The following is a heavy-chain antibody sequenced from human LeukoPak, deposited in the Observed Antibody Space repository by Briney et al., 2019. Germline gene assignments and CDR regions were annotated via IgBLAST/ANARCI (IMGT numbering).Heavy chain of an antibody. V-gene: IGHV3-21*01. Sequence: PGGSLRLSCAASGFTFSTYSMNWVRQAPGKGLEWVSSVSSGSNYIYYADSVKGRFTISRDNAKNSLYLQMNSLRAEDTAVYYCARENWYLYDYWGQGTLVTVSS. CDR1: GFTFSTYS. J-gene: IGHJ4*02. D-gene: IGHD1-7*01. CDR3: ARENWYLYDY. CDR2: VSSGSNYI.